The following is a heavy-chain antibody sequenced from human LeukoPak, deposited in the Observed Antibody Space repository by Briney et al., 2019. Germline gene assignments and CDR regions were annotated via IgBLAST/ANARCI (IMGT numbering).Heavy chain of an antibody. CDR1: GYTFTSYD. Sequence: SVKVSCKASGYTFTSYDINWVRQAPGQGLEWMGGIIPIFGTANYAQKFQGRVTITADESTSTAYMELSSLRSEDTAVYYCARGGESCSSTSCYLNWGQGTLVTVSS. J-gene: IGHJ4*02. V-gene: IGHV1-69*13. CDR3: ARGGESCSSTSCYLN. CDR2: IIPIFGTA. D-gene: IGHD2-2*01.